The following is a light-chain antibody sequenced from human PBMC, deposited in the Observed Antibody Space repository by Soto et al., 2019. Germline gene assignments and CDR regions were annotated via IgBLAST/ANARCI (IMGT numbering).Light chain of an antibody. Sequence: DIPMTQSPSSVSASVGDRVTITCRASQDVDSWLAWYQQKPGKAPKLLIYAASNLQSGVPSRFSGSGFGTDFTLTISSLQPEDSAIYYCQQADTFPITFGQGTRLEIK. CDR1: QDVDSW. J-gene: IGKJ5*01. CDR2: AAS. CDR3: QQADTFPIT. V-gene: IGKV1-12*01.